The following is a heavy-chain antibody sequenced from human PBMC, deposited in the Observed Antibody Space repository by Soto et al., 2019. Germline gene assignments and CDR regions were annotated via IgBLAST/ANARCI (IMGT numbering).Heavy chain of an antibody. D-gene: IGHD5-12*01. CDR2: ISYDGSNK. Sequence: QVQLVESGGGVVQPGRSLRLSCAASGFTFSSYAMHWVRQAPGKGLEWVAVISYDGSNKYYADSVKGRFTISRDNSKNTLYLQMNSLRAEYTAVYYCARYPEATAPYYFDYWGQGTLVSVSS. J-gene: IGHJ4*02. CDR3: ARYPEATAPYYFDY. CDR1: GFTFSSYA. V-gene: IGHV3-30-3*01.